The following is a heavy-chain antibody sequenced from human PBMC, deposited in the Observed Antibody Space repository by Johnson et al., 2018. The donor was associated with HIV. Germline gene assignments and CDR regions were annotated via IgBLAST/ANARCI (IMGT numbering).Heavy chain of an antibody. Sequence: VQLVESGGGLVQPGGSLRLSCAASGFTFSSYWMSWVRQAPGKGLEWVANIKQDGSEKYYADSVKGRFTISRDNSKNTLYLQMDSLRAEDTAMYYCARAKDAAYPYDAFDVWGHGTMVIVSA. CDR2: IKQDGSEK. CDR1: GFTFSSYW. CDR3: ARAKDAAYPYDAFDV. J-gene: IGHJ3*01. D-gene: IGHD2-15*01. V-gene: IGHV3-7*03.